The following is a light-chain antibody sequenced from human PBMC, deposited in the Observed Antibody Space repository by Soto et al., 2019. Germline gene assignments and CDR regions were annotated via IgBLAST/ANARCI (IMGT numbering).Light chain of an antibody. CDR1: SGHSSYA. J-gene: IGLJ2*01. V-gene: IGLV4-69*01. CDR3: PAWGTGVV. CDR2: LNSDGSH. Sequence: QAVVTQSPSASASLGASVKLTCTLSSGHSSYAIAWHQQQPEKGPRYLMKLNSDGSHSKGDGIPDRFSGSSSGAERYLTISRLPSWDEAGYYRPAWGTGVVFGGGTKVTVL.